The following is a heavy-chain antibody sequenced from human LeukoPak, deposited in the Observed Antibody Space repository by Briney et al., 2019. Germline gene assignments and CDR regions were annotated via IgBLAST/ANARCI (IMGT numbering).Heavy chain of an antibody. D-gene: IGHD2-15*01. CDR2: ISGSGGRT. V-gene: IGHV3-23*01. Sequence: GGSLRLSCAASGFTFSSYAMSWVRQAPGKGLEWVSAISGSGGRTYYADSVKGRFTISRDNSKNTLYLQMNSLRAEDTAVCYCAKDIVVVVAATTYYYYYGMDVWGQGTTVTVSS. CDR3: AKDIVVVVAATTYYYYYGMDV. J-gene: IGHJ6*02. CDR1: GFTFSSYA.